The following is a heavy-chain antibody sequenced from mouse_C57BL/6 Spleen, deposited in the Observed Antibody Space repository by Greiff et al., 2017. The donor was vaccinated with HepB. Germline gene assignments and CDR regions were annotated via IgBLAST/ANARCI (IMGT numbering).Heavy chain of an antibody. Sequence: VQLQQPGAELVMPGASVKLSCKASGYTFTSYWMHWVKQRPGQGLEWIGEIDPSDSYTNYNQKFKGKSTLTVDKSSSTAYMQLSSLTSEDSAVYDCARGDYDGRYWYFDVWGTGTTVTVSS. V-gene: IGHV1-69*01. J-gene: IGHJ1*03. CDR1: GYTFTSYW. D-gene: IGHD2-3*01. CDR2: IDPSDSYT. CDR3: ARGDYDGRYWYFDV.